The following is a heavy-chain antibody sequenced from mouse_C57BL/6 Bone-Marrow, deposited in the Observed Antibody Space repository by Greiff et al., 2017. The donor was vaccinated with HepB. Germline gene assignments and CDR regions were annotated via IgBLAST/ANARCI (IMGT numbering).Heavy chain of an antibody. CDR1: GFTFTDYY. Sequence: EVHLVESGGGLVQPGGSLSLSCAASGFTFTDYYMSWVRQPPGKALEWLGFIRNKANGYTTEYSASVKGRFTISRDNSQSILYLQMNALRAEDSATYYCASYPFYAMDYWGQGTSVTVSS. J-gene: IGHJ4*01. V-gene: IGHV7-3*01. CDR2: IRNKANGYTT. CDR3: ASYPFYAMDY.